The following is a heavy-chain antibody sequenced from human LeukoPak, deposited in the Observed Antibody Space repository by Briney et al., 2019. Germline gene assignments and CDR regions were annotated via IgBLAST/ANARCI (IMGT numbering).Heavy chain of an antibody. D-gene: IGHD3-22*01. CDR2: IYHSGST. V-gene: IGHV4-4*02. CDR3: ATRDYYDGSGYKFFDY. Sequence: AETLSLTCAVSGGSINSINWWTWVRQPPGKGLEWIGEIYHSGSTNYNPSLESRVTISADKSKNQFSLKLSSVPAADTAVYYCATRDYYDGSGYKFFDYWGQGTLVTVSS. J-gene: IGHJ4*02. CDR1: GGSINSINW.